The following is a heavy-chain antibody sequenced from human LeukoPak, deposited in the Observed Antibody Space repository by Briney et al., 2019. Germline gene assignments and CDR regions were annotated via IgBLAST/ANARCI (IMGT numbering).Heavy chain of an antibody. Sequence: GGSLRLSCAASGFTFSSYAMNWVRQAPGKGLEWVSAISGSDDSTYYADSVKGRFTISRDTSKNTLYLQMNSLRAEDTAIYYCAKGRIVPAALLDYWGQEPWSPSPQ. CDR3: AKGRIVPAALLDY. CDR2: ISGSDDST. CDR1: GFTFSSYA. V-gene: IGHV3-23*01. J-gene: IGHJ4*01. D-gene: IGHD2-2*01.